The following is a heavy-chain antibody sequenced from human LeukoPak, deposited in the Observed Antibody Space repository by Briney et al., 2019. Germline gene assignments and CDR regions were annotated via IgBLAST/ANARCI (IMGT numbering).Heavy chain of an antibody. CDR2: GHYTGSS. V-gene: IGHV4-59*08. Sequence: PSEILSLTCTVSGASISDYYWSWIRQPPGKGLEWIGFGHYTGSSNYNPSLKSRVTTSVDTSKSQFSLKLISVAAADTAVYYCARHDNRGYYSLHYWGQGALVTVSS. CDR1: GASISDYY. J-gene: IGHJ4*02. CDR3: ARHDNRGYYSLHY. D-gene: IGHD3-22*01.